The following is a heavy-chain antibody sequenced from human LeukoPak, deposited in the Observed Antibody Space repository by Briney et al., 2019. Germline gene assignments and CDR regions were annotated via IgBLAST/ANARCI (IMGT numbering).Heavy chain of an antibody. CDR2: MNPNSGNT. CDR3: ARVKNSREADFDY. D-gene: IGHD6-13*01. CDR1: GYTFTSYD. Sequence: ASVKVSCKASGYTFTSYDINWVRQATGQGLEWMGWMNPNSGNTGYAQKFQGRVTMTRNTSISTAYMELSSLRSEDTAAYYCARVKNSREADFDYWGQGTLVTVSS. V-gene: IGHV1-8*01. J-gene: IGHJ4*02.